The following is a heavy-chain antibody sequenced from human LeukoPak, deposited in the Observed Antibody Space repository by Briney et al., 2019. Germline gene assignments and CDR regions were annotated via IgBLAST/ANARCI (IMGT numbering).Heavy chain of an antibody. D-gene: IGHD6-19*01. CDR1: GCLISSYF. Sequence: SETLSLTCTGSGCLISSYFRSWDRQPAGKGLEWVGRIYSSGSTNFKPSLNSPITMSVDTSQHKFSPKLSSVTAADTALYYCARDSPRLAVAGSPYYFDYWGEGTLVTVSS. CDR2: IYSSGST. V-gene: IGHV4-4*07. CDR3: ARDSPRLAVAGSPYYFDY. J-gene: IGHJ4*02.